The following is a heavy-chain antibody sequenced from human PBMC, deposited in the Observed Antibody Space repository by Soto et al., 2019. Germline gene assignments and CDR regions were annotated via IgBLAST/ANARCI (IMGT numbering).Heavy chain of an antibody. J-gene: IGHJ4*02. Sequence: SETLSLTCTVSGGSISSYYWSWIRQPPGKGLEWIGYIYYSGTTNDNPSLKSRVTISVDTSKNQFSLNLSSVTAADTAVYYCARGRGYSYGYPYFDFWGQGTLVTVSS. D-gene: IGHD5-18*01. CDR3: ARGRGYSYGYPYFDF. CDR1: GGSISSYY. CDR2: IYYSGTT. V-gene: IGHV4-59*01.